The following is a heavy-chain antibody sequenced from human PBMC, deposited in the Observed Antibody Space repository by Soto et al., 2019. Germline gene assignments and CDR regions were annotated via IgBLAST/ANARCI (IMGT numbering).Heavy chain of an antibody. CDR2: ISYDGSNK. CDR3: ARDPGGTDFAEWTYCFDY. D-gene: IGHD3-3*01. CDR1: GFTFSSYA. Sequence: QVQLVESGGGVVQPGRSLRLSCAASGFTFSSYAMHWVRQAPGKGLEWVAVISYDGSNKYYADSVKGRFTISRDNSKNTXXLQMNVLRAEDTAVCYCARDPGGTDFAEWTYCFDYWGQGTLVTVSS. V-gene: IGHV3-30-3*01. J-gene: IGHJ4*02.